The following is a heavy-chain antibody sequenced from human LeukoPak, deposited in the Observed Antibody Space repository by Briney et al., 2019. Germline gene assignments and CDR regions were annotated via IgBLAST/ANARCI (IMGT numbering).Heavy chain of an antibody. CDR2: IYYSGST. Sequence: SETLSLTCTVSGGSISSSSYYWGWIRQPPGKGLEWIGSIYYSGSTNYNPSLKSRVTISIHTSRNQFSLMLSSVTAADTAMYYCARYYDRTGFDYWGQGTLVTVSS. V-gene: IGHV4-39*07. CDR1: GGSISSSSYY. CDR3: ARYYDRTGFDY. D-gene: IGHD3-16*01. J-gene: IGHJ4*02.